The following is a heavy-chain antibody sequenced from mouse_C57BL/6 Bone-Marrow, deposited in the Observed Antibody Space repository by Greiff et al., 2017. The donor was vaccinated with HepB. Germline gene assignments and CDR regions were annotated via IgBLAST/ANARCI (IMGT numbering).Heavy chain of an antibody. CDR1: GYTFTSYW. V-gene: IGHV1-72*01. CDR3: ARLGYYGSSYDLYAMDY. Sequence: QVQLKQPGAELVKPGASVKLSCKASGYTFTSYWMHWVKQRPGRGLEWIGRIDPNSGGTKYNEKFKSKATLTVNKPSSTAYMQLSSLTSEDSAVYYCARLGYYGSSYDLYAMDYWGQGTSVTVSS. D-gene: IGHD1-1*01. CDR2: IDPNSGGT. J-gene: IGHJ4*01.